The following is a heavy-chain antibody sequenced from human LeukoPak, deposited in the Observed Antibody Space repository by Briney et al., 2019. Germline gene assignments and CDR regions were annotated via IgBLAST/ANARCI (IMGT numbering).Heavy chain of an antibody. J-gene: IGHJ6*03. CDR3: ARDHRMSSSSYYYYYYMDV. V-gene: IGHV3-53*01. CDR1: GFTVSSNY. D-gene: IGHD6-6*01. Sequence: PGGSLRLSCAASGFTVSSNYMRWVRQAPGKGLEWLSVMYSGGSTYYADSVEGRFTISRDKSKNTLYLQMNSLRAEDTAVYYCARDHRMSSSSYYYYYYMDVWGKGTTITVSS. CDR2: MYSGGST.